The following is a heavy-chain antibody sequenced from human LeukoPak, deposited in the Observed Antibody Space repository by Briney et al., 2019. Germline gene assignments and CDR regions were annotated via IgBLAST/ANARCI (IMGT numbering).Heavy chain of an antibody. CDR1: GFTFSSYS. D-gene: IGHD6-13*01. CDR3: ARDLKYSSSWYYFDY. CDR2: ISSSSSTI. J-gene: IGHJ4*02. V-gene: IGHV3-48*01. Sequence: GGSLRLSCAASGFTFSSYSMNWVRQAPGKGPEWVSYISSSSSTIYYADSVKGRFTISRDSSKNTLYLQVSSLRAEDTAVYYCARDLKYSSSWYYFDYWGQGTLVTVSS.